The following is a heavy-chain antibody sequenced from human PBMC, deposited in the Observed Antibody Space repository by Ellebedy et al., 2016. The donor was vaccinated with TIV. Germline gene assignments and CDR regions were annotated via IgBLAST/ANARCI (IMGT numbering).Heavy chain of an antibody. CDR2: IKGDGIDE. CDR1: GFTFSDSW. J-gene: IGHJ4*02. CDR3: VEARSLYFGD. V-gene: IGHV3-7*01. D-gene: IGHD3-10*01. Sequence: GESLKISCAVSGFTFSDSWMSWVRQAPGKGLALVASIKGDGIDEHYMDSVKGRFTISRDNAKNSLYLQMNSLRAEDTAVYYCVEARSLYFGDWGQGTLVTVSS.